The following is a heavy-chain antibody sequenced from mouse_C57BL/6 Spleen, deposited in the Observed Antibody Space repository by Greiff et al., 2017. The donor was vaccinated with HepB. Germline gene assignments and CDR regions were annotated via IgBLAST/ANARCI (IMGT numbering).Heavy chain of an antibody. J-gene: IGHJ1*03. V-gene: IGHV7-3*01. D-gene: IGHD1-1*01. CDR1: GFTFTDYY. CDR2: IRNKANGYTT. Sequence: EVKLVESGGGLVQPGGSLSLSCAASGFTFTDYYMSWVRQPPGKALEWLGFIRNKANGYTTEYSASVKGRFTISRDNSQSILYLQMNALRAEDSATYYCARFPLYYGSSNWYFDVWGTGTTVTVSS. CDR3: ARFPLYYGSSNWYFDV.